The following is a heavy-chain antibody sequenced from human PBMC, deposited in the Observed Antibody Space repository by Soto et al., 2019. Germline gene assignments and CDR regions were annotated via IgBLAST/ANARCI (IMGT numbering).Heavy chain of an antibody. V-gene: IGHV1-18*01. CDR2: ISAYNGNT. J-gene: IGHJ6*03. Sequence: QVQLVQSGAEVKKPGASVKVSCKASGYTFTSYGISWVRQAPGQGLEWMGWISAYNGNTNYAQKLQGRVTMTTDISTSTAYMELRSLRSDDTAVYYCARDQTLGYCSGGSCYRTPRYMDVWGKGTTVTVSS. CDR3: ARDQTLGYCSGGSCYRTPRYMDV. CDR1: GYTFTSYG. D-gene: IGHD2-15*01.